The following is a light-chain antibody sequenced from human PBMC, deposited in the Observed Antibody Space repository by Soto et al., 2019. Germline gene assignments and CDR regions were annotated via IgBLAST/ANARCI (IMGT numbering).Light chain of an antibody. J-gene: IGLJ2*01. V-gene: IGLV2-14*01. Sequence: QSALTQPASVSGSPGQSITLSCTGTTSAVGAYNYVSWYQQHPGRAPKLMIYEVNDRPSGVSSRFSGSKSGNTASLTISGLQAEDEAYYYCCSFTRSNSLVFGGGTKLPS. CDR3: CSFTRSNSLV. CDR1: TSAVGAYNY. CDR2: EVN.